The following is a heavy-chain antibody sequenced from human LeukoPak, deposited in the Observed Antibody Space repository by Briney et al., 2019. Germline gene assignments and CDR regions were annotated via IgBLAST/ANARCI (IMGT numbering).Heavy chain of an antibody. CDR2: ISSSGSGDNT. D-gene: IGHD3-10*01. V-gene: IGHV3-23*01. Sequence: GGSLRLSCAASGVTLSTYAMSWARQAPGKGLEWVSGISSSGSGDNTYYADSVKGRFTISRDSSKNTLFLHMNTLRAEDTAIYYCARASRLYGSGSYYDYWGQGTLVTVSS. CDR3: ARASRLYGSGSYYDY. J-gene: IGHJ4*02. CDR1: GVTLSTYA.